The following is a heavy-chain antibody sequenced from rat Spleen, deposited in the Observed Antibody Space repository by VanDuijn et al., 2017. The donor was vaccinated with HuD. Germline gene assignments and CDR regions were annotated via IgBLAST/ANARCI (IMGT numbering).Heavy chain of an antibody. CDR2: ISAGGGNT. CDR3: AKSRYPGMNYYVMDA. V-gene: IGHV5-25*01. J-gene: IGHJ4*01. D-gene: IGHD1-4*01. CDR1: GFTFSDYY. Sequence: EVQLVESDGGLVQPGRSLKLSCAASGFTFSDYYMAWVRQAPTKGLEWVATISAGGGNTYYRDSVKGRFTISRDNAKSTLYLQMNSLRSEDTATYYCAKSRYPGMNYYVMDAWGQGASVTVSS.